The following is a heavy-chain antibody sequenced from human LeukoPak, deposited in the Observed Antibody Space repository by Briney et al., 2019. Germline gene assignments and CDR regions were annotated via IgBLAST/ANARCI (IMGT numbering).Heavy chain of an antibody. CDR1: GGTFSSYG. D-gene: IGHD3-22*01. CDR3: ARQVRDSSPGLYFDY. CDR2: IIPIFGTA. J-gene: IGHJ4*02. V-gene: IGHV1-69*06. Sequence: SVKVSCKASGGTFSSYGISWVRQAPGQGLEWMGGIIPIFGTANYAQKFQGRVTITADKFTSTAYMELSSLRSEDTAVYYCARQVRDSSPGLYFDYWGQGTLVTVSS.